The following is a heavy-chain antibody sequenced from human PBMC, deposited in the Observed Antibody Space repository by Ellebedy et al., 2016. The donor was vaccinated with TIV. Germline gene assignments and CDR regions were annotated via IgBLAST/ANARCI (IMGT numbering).Heavy chain of an antibody. Sequence: GESLKISCAASGFTVSSNYMSWVRQAPGKGLEWVSVIYATTGTYYADSVKGLFTISRDNSKNTLYLQINSLGTEDTAVYHCARNLDWQFDSWGQGTLVTVSS. CDR2: IYATTGT. D-gene: IGHD3-9*01. CDR1: GFTVSSNY. CDR3: ARNLDWQFDS. J-gene: IGHJ4*02. V-gene: IGHV3-53*01.